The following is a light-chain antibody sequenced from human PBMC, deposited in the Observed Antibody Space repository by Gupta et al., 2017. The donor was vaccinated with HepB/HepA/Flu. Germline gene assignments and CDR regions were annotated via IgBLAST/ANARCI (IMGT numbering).Light chain of an antibody. CDR2: DAS. CDR3: QQRSNWPPYT. V-gene: IGKV3-11*01. Sequence: EIVLTQSPATLSLSPGERATLSCRASQSVSSYLAWYQQKPGQAPRLLIYDASNRATGIPARFSGSGSGTDFTLTTSNLEPEDFAVYYCQQRSNWPPYTFGQGTKLEIK. J-gene: IGKJ2*01. CDR1: QSVSSY.